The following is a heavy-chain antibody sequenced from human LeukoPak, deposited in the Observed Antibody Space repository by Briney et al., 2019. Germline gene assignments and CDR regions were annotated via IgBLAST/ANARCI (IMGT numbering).Heavy chain of an antibody. Sequence: GRSLRLSCAASGFTFSSYGMHWVRHAPGKGLVWVSRINSDGSSTSYADSVKGRFTISRDNAKNTLYLQMNSLRAEDTAVYYCARGRGANYDFWSGYYNWFDPWGQGTLVTVSS. D-gene: IGHD3-3*01. CDR3: ARGRGANYDFWSGYYNWFDP. J-gene: IGHJ5*02. CDR2: INSDGSST. CDR1: GFTFSSYG. V-gene: IGHV3-74*01.